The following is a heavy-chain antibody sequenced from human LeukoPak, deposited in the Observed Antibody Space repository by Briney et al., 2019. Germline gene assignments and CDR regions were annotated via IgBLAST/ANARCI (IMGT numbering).Heavy chain of an antibody. CDR3: ARGDYGGSADY. CDR1: VYTFNIYG. D-gene: IGHD4-23*01. V-gene: IGHV1-18*01. CDR2: ISGYNGNT. Sequence: GASVTVSFTASVYTFNIYGINWVRQPPGQGLEWMGWISGYNGNTKYAQKFQGRGTMTTDTSTSTDYMELRSLRSDDTAVFYCARGDYGGSADYWGQGTLVTVSS. J-gene: IGHJ4*02.